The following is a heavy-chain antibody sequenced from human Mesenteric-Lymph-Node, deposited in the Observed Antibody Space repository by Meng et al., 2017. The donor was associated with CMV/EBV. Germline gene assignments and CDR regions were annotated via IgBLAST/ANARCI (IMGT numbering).Heavy chain of an antibody. CDR3: ARNPLAYTSCYKGSGYFDS. D-gene: IGHD2-2*02. CDR1: FSGYY. Sequence: FSGYYGSWIRQPPGKGLEWIGEINQSGSNNYNPSLKSRVTISVNTSNNQVSLNLRFVTAADTAVYYCARNPLAYTSCYKGSGYFDSWGQGTLVTVSS. J-gene: IGHJ4*02. CDR2: INQSGSN. V-gene: IGHV4-34*01.